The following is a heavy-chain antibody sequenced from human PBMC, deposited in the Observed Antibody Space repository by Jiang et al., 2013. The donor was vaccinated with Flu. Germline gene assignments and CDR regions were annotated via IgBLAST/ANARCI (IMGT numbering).Heavy chain of an antibody. CDR2: IKTKIDGGTA. V-gene: IGHV3-15*01. CDR1: GFPFDDYG. CDR3: TTNYGDYFWSSFDF. J-gene: IGHJ4*02. D-gene: IGHD4-17*01. Sequence: VQLVESGGSVVRPGGSLRLSCAASGFPFDDYGMSWVRQAPGKGLEWVGRIKTKIDGGTADYAAPVKGRFTVSRDDSKSTLYLEMNSLKTEDTAVYYCTTNYGDYFWSSFDFWGQGTLV.